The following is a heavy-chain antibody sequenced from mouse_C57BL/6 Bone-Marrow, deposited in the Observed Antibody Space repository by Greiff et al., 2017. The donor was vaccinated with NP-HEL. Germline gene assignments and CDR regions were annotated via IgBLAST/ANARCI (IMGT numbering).Heavy chain of an antibody. J-gene: IGHJ1*03. D-gene: IGHD1-1*01. V-gene: IGHV1-5*01. CDR3: TRPGSSYPYWYFDV. Sequence: GYNQKFKGKAKLTAVTSASTAYMELSSLTNEDSAVYYCTRPGSSYPYWYFDVWGTGTTVTVSS.